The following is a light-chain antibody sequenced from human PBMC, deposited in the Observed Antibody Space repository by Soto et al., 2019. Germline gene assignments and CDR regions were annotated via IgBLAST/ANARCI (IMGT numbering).Light chain of an antibody. Sequence: DIQLTQSPSTLSASVGDIVSITCRASQSISTWLAWYQQKPGKAPKLLIFDASSLESRVSSRFSGRGSGTQFTLTISSLQPDDFATYYCQQYSTYPWTFGQGTKVDIK. V-gene: IGKV1-5*01. CDR1: QSISTW. CDR2: DAS. CDR3: QQYSTYPWT. J-gene: IGKJ1*01.